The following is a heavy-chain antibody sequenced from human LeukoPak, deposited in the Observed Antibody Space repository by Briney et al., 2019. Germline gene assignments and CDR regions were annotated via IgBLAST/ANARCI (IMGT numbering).Heavy chain of an antibody. CDR1: GFTVSSKN. CDR3: ASATYCSGDCCGFFDC. CDR2: FYSGAST. V-gene: IGHV3-66*02. D-gene: IGHD2-21*01. J-gene: IGHJ4*02. Sequence: GGSLRLSCAASGFTVSSKNMSWGRQAPGKGLERVSSFYSGASTYYADSVKGRFTISRDNFKNTVYLQMNSLSAEDTAVYSCASATYCSGDCCGFFDCWGQGTLVTVSS.